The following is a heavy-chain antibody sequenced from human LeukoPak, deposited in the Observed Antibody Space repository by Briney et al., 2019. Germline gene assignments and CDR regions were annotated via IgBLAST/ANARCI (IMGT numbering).Heavy chain of an antibody. Sequence: GGSLRLSCAASGFTFSSYEMNWLRQAPGQGLEWVSYISSSGSTTYYADSVKGRFTISGDNSKNTLFLQMNSLRAEDTAVYYCAHGAMYQLDYWGQGTLVTVSS. CDR2: ISSSGSTT. CDR1: GFTFSSYE. D-gene: IGHD2-2*01. CDR3: AHGAMYQLDY. V-gene: IGHV3-48*03. J-gene: IGHJ4*02.